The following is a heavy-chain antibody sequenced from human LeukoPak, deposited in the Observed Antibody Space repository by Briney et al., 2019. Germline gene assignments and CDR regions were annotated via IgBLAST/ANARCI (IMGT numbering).Heavy chain of an antibody. V-gene: IGHV1-69*02. D-gene: IGHD2-2*01. CDR2: IIPILGIA. Sequence: SVTVSCTASGGTFSSYTISWVRQAPGQGLEWMGRIIPILGIANYEQKFQGRVTITADKSTSTAYMELSSLRSEDTAVYYCARGPLYCSSTSCPRGYFDYWGQGTLVTVSS. CDR1: GGTFSSYT. CDR3: ARGPLYCSSTSCPRGYFDY. J-gene: IGHJ4*02.